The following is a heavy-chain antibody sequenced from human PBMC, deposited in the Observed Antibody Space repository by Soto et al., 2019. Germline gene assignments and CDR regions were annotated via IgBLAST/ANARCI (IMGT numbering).Heavy chain of an antibody. J-gene: IGHJ4*02. V-gene: IGHV4-39*01. D-gene: IGHD3-10*01. Sequence: QLQLQESGPGLAKPSETLSLTCTVSGGSISSSSYYWGWIRQPPGKGLEWIGSIYYSASTYYNPSLKSRITISVDPSKNQFSLKLSSVTAADTAVYYCVASNRGSSHWGQGTLAIVSS. CDR3: VASNRGSSH. CDR2: IYYSAST. CDR1: GGSISSSSYY.